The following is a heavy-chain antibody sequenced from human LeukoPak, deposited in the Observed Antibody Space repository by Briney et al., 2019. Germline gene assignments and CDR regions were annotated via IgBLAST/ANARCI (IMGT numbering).Heavy chain of an antibody. Sequence: GSLRLSCAASGFTFSSYSMNCVRQPPGKGLEWIGEINHSGSTNYNPSLKSRVTISVDTSKNQFSLKLSSVTAADTAVYYCARKQSGPYDYWGQGTLVTVSS. D-gene: IGHD3-3*01. CDR2: INHSGST. V-gene: IGHV4-34*01. J-gene: IGHJ4*02. CDR1: GFTFSSYS. CDR3: ARKQSGPYDY.